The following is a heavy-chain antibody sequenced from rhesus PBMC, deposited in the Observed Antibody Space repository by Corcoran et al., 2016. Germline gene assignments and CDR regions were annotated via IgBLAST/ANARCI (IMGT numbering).Heavy chain of an antibody. D-gene: IGHD6-25*01. V-gene: IGHV4-169*01. CDR1: GASISSNY. J-gene: IGHJ4*01. Sequence: QLQLQESGPGLVKPSETLSVTCGVSGASISSNYWHWIRQPPGKGLEGIGRIYGSGDSAYYSPSLKSRVTLSVDTSKNQVSLNLSSVTAADTAVYYCARLTGNGPFDYWGQGVLVTVSS. CDR3: ARLTGNGPFDY. CDR2: IYGSGDSA.